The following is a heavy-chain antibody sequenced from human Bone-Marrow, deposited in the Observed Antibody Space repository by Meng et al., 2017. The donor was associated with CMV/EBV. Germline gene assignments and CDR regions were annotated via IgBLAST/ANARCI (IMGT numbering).Heavy chain of an antibody. CDR1: GGSISSSSYY. D-gene: IGHD4-11*01. CDR3: ARVDDYTGYYGMDV. V-gene: IGHV4-61*05. Sequence: SETLSLTCTVSGGSISSSSYYWGWIRQPPGKGLEWIGYIYYSGSTNYNPSLKSRVTISVDTSKNQFSLKLSSVTAADTAVYYCARVDDYTGYYGMDVWGQGTTVTVSS. J-gene: IGHJ6*02. CDR2: IYYSGST.